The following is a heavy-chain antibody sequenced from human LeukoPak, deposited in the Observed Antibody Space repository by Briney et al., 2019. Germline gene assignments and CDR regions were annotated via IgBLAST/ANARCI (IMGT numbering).Heavy chain of an antibody. Sequence: SETLSLTCTVSGGSISSYYWSWIRQPPGKGLEWIGYIYYSGSTNYNPSLKSRVTISVDTSKNQFSLKLSSVTAADTAVYYCARRGRRGYSGYDHRGFDYWGQGTLVTVSS. V-gene: IGHV4-59*12. CDR1: GGSISSYY. J-gene: IGHJ4*02. CDR3: ARRGRRGYSGYDHRGFDY. D-gene: IGHD5-12*01. CDR2: IYYSGST.